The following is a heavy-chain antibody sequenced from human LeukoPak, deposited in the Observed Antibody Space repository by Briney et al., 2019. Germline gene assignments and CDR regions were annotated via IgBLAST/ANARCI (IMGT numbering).Heavy chain of an antibody. D-gene: IGHD3-22*01. CDR3: ARVVYFDSSGYRHFDY. V-gene: IGHV3-74*01. J-gene: IGHJ4*02. CDR2: INNDGSIT. Sequence: GGSLRVSCAASGFTFNTYWLHWVRQAPGKGLVWVSHINNDGSITNYADSVKGRFTISRDNAKNRLYLQMNSLRAEDTAVYYCARVVYFDSSGYRHFDYWGQGTLVTVSS. CDR1: GFTFNTYW.